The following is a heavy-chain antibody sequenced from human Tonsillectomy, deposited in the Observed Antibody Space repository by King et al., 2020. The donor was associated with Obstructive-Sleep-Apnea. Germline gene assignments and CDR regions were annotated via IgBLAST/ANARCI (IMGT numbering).Heavy chain of an antibody. CDR1: GFTFSSYW. V-gene: IGHV3-7*01. D-gene: IGHD1-26*01. CDR3: ARLRGSYSLDY. J-gene: IGHJ4*02. CDR2: IKQDGREK. Sequence: VQLVESGGGLVQPGGSLRLSCAASGFTFSSYWMPWVRQAPGKGREWVANIKQDGREKYYVDSVKGRCTISSDNAKNSLYLQMNSLRAEETAVYYCARLRGSYSLDYWGQGTLVTVSS.